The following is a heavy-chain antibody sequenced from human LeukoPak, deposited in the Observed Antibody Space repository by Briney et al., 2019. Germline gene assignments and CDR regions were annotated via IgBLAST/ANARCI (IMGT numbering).Heavy chain of an antibody. CDR1: GFTFSSYW. CDR3: ATNDEDHTSYYDYVWGSYRPYYFDY. D-gene: IGHD3-16*02. Sequence: PGGSLRLSCAASGFTFSSYWMSWVRQAPGKGLEWVANIKQDGSEKYYVDSVKGRFTISRDNAKNSLYLQMNSLRAEDTAVYYCATNDEDHTSYYDYVWGSYRPYYFDYWGQGTLVTVSS. V-gene: IGHV3-7*01. CDR2: IKQDGSEK. J-gene: IGHJ4*02.